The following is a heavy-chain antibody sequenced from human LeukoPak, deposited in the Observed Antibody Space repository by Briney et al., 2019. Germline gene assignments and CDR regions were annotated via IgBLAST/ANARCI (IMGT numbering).Heavy chain of an antibody. V-gene: IGHV4-31*03. D-gene: IGHD4-23*01. J-gene: IGHJ4*02. CDR3: ARERWSIPGLFDH. CDR2: IYYSGST. CDR1: GGSISSGGYY. Sequence: SETLSLTCTVSGGSISSGGYYWSWIRQHPGKGLEWIGYIYYSGSTYYNPSLKSRVTISVDTSKNQFSLKLSSVTAADTAVYYCARERWSIPGLFDHWGQGTLVTVSS.